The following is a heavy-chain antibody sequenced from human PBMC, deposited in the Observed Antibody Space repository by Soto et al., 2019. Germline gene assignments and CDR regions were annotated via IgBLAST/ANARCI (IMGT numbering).Heavy chain of an antibody. CDR2: VYHNGNT. V-gene: IGHV4-4*02. CDR3: GTRGIVGPIY. Sequence: QVQLQESGTGLVEPSGTLSLTCNVYDGSINNGDWCRWVRQPRGKGLEWIGEVYHNGNTNYNASLKSRVTVSVDKSRNQFSLRLTSVTPADTVVYYCGTRGIVGPIYWGQGTLVTVSS. CDR1: DGSINNGDW. J-gene: IGHJ4*02. D-gene: IGHD1-26*01.